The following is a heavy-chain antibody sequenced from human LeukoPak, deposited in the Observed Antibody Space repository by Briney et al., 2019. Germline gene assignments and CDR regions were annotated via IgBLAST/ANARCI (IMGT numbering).Heavy chain of an antibody. D-gene: IGHD3-22*01. CDR3: ARDSYYDSSGYSLGAFDI. J-gene: IGHJ3*02. V-gene: IGHV4-59*01. Sequence: SETLSLTCTGSGGSISSYYWSWIRQPPGKGLEWIGYIYYSGSTNYNPSLKSRVTISVDTSKNQFSLKLSSVTAADTAVYYCARDSYYDSSGYSLGAFDIWGQGTMVTVSS. CDR1: GGSISSYY. CDR2: IYYSGST.